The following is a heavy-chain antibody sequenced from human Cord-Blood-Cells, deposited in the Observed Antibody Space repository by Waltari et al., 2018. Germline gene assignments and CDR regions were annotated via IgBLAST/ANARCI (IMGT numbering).Heavy chain of an antibody. CDR1: GGSISIYY. V-gene: IGHV4-4*07. CDR3: ARDRGLSKEVTWYFDL. CDR2: IYTSGST. J-gene: IGHJ2*01. D-gene: IGHD3-10*01. Sequence: QVQLQESGPGLVKPSETLSLTCTVSGGSISIYYWSWIRQPAGKGLEWIGRIYTSGSTNYNPSLKSRVTMSVDTSKNQFSLKLSSVTAADTAVYYCARDRGLSKEVTWYFDLWGRGTLVTVSS.